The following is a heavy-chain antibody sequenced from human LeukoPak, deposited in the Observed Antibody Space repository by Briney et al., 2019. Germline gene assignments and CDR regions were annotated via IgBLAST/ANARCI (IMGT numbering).Heavy chain of an antibody. Sequence: SGGSLRLSCGASGFTFSLYAMNWVRQAPGKGLEWVSYINDDSSDIHYAGSVRGRFTISRDDARKTLYLQLSSLRVEDTAVYYCARDTLQPGLIDSWGQGTLVTVSS. CDR1: GFTFSLYA. CDR3: ARDTLQPGLIDS. J-gene: IGHJ4*02. D-gene: IGHD2-15*01. V-gene: IGHV3-21*05. CDR2: INDDSSDI.